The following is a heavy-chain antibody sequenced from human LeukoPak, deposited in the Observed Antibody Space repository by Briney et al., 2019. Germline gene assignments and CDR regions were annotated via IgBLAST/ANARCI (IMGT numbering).Heavy chain of an antibody. Sequence: GGSLRLSCAASGFTFSNYAMSWVRQAPGRGLEWVSAIRGSDENTYYADSVRGRFTISRDISKNTLYLQLTSLRAEDTAMYYCAKDSRGSSVRVFDYWAQGTLVIVST. CDR3: AKDSRGSSVRVFDY. J-gene: IGHJ4*02. D-gene: IGHD5/OR15-5a*01. CDR2: IRGSDENT. CDR1: GFTFSNYA. V-gene: IGHV3-23*01.